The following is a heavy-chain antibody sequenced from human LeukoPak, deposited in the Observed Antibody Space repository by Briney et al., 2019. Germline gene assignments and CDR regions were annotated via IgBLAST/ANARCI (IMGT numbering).Heavy chain of an antibody. CDR2: IRYDGSNK. CDR3: AKDKMRYYYDSSGYDY. J-gene: IGHJ4*02. CDR1: GFTFSSYG. V-gene: IGHV3-30*02. D-gene: IGHD3-22*01. Sequence: GGSLRLSCAASGFTFSSYGMHWVRQAPGKGLEWVAFIRYDGSNKYYADSVKGRFTISRDNSKNTLYLQMNSLKAEDTAVYYCAKDKMRYYYDSSGYDYWGQGTLVTVSS.